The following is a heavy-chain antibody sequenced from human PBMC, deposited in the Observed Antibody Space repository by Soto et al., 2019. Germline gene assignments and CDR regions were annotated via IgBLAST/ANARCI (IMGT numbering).Heavy chain of an antibody. J-gene: IGHJ4*02. CDR2: ISNGDETT. CDR3: ARDPRRRDGYNFDS. D-gene: IGHD5-12*01. V-gene: IGHV3-11*01. Sequence: QVQLVESGGGLVEPGGSLRLSCSASGFIFTDYSMTWIRQAPGKGLEWVSYISNGDETTQYADSVKGRFSVSRDNAKKVLFLQLNSLRVDDTAVYYCARDPRRRDGYNFDSWGREALVTVSS. CDR1: GFIFTDYS.